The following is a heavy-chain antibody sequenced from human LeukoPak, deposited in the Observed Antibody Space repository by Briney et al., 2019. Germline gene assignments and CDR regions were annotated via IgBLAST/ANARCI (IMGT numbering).Heavy chain of an antibody. Sequence: SETLSLTCIVSGGSISSYYWSWIWQPAGKGLEWIGSIYTSGSTNYNPSLKSRVTMSVDTSKNQFSLKLSSVTAADTAMYYCARDPYCSSNSCYYYYGMDVWGQGTTVTVSS. D-gene: IGHD2-2*01. CDR1: GGSISSYY. CDR2: IYTSGST. J-gene: IGHJ6*02. V-gene: IGHV4-4*07. CDR3: ARDPYCSSNSCYYYYGMDV.